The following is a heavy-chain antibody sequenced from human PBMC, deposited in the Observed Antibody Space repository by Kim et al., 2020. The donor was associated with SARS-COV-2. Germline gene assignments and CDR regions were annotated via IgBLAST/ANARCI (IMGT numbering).Heavy chain of an antibody. CDR3: AKDPIAVVVPAAVLFDC. CDR1: GFTFSSYA. CDR2: ISGSGGST. D-gene: IGHD2-2*01. Sequence: GGSLRLSCAASGFTFSSYAMSWVRQSPGKGLEWVSAISGSGGSTYYADSVKGRFTIPRDNSKNTLYLQMNSLRAEDTAVYYCAKDPIAVVVPAAVLFDCWGQGTLVTVSS. V-gene: IGHV3-23*01. J-gene: IGHJ4*02.